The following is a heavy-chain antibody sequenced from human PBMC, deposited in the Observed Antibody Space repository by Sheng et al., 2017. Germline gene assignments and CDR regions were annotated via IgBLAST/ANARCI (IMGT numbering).Heavy chain of an antibody. D-gene: IGHD4-4*01. CDR3: ARAYALQGKYYFDY. CDR1: GGTFSSYA. Sequence: QVQLVQSGAEVKKPGSSVKVSCKASGGTFSSYAISWVRQAPGQGLEWMGGIIPIFGTANYAQKFQGRVTITADESTSTAYMELSSLRSEDTAVYYCARAYALQGKYYFDYWGQGTLVTVSS. CDR2: IIPIFGTA. J-gene: IGHJ4*02. V-gene: IGHV1-69*01.